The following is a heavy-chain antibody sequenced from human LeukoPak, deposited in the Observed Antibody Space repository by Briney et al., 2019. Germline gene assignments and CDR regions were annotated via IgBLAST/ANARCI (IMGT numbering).Heavy chain of an antibody. V-gene: IGHV3-48*03. J-gene: IGHJ4*02. CDR3: AREIVSAVAGNFDY. CDR2: ISRSGSTR. D-gene: IGHD6-19*01. CDR1: GFTFSSYE. Sequence: PGGSLRLSCAASGFTFSSYEMNWVRQPPGKGLEWVSYISRSGSTRTYADSVKGRFTISRDNAQNSLYLEMNSLRAEDTAVYYCAREIVSAVAGNFDYWGQGTLVTVSS.